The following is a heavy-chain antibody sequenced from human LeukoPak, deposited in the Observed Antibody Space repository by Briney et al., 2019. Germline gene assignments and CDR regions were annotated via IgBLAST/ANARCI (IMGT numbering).Heavy chain of an antibody. CDR1: GGTFSSYA. D-gene: IGHD2-2*01. J-gene: IGHJ5*02. V-gene: IGHV1-69*13. Sequence: ASVKVSCKASGGTFSSYAISWVRQAPGQGLEWMGGIIPIFGTANYAQKFQGRVTITADESTSTAYMELSSLRSEDTAVYYCAVDHQRDIVVVPAARGNWFDPWGQGTLVTVSS. CDR2: IIPIFGTA. CDR3: AVDHQRDIVVVPAARGNWFDP.